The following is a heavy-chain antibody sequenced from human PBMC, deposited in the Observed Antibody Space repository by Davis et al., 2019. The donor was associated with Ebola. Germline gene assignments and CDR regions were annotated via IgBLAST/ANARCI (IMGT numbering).Heavy chain of an antibody. CDR3: ARIEDYGDEYYFDY. J-gene: IGHJ4*02. CDR1: GGSISRSGYF. D-gene: IGHD4-17*01. V-gene: IGHV4-39*01. CDR2: IYYSGAP. Sequence: MPSETLSLTCTVSGGSISRSGYFWGWIRQPPGKGLEWIGSIYYSGAPYYNPPLRSRVTISVDTSKNQFSLKLSSVTAADTAVYYCARIEDYGDEYYFDYWGQGTLVTVSS.